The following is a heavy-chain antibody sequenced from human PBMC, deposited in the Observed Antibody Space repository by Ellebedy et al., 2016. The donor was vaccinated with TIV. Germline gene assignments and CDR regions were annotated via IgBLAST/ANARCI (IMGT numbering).Heavy chain of an antibody. Sequence: SQTLSLTCAISRDSVSRNSAAWHWIRQSPSRVLEWLGRTYYRSKWYNDYAVSVKSRITINPDTSKNQFSLQLNSVTPEDTAVYYCARYCSGGSCRDYYYGMDVWGQGTTVTVSS. J-gene: IGHJ6*02. V-gene: IGHV6-1*01. CDR3: ARYCSGGSCRDYYYGMDV. CDR2: TYYRSKWYN. CDR1: RDSVSRNSAA. D-gene: IGHD2-15*01.